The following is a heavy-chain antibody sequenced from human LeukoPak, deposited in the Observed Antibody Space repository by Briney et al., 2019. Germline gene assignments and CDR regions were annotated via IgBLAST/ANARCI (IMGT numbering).Heavy chain of an antibody. D-gene: IGHD6-13*01. CDR2: IIPIFGTA. J-gene: IGHJ6*02. CDR1: GGTFSSYA. Sequence: EASVKVSCKASGGTFSSYAISWVRQAPGQGLEWMGGIIPIFGTANYAQKFQGRVTITADKSTSTAYMELSSLRSEDTAVYYGARGFYSSSWYEMPIKYYYYGMDVWGQGTTVTVSS. CDR3: ARGFYSSSWYEMPIKYYYYGMDV. V-gene: IGHV1-69*06.